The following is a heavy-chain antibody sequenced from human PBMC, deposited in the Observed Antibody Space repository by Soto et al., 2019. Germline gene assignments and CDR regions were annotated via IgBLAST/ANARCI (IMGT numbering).Heavy chain of an antibody. V-gene: IGHV3-23*01. CDR2: ISDSGGTA. J-gene: IGHJ6*02. Sequence: EVHLLESGGGLVQPGGSLRLSCAASGFTFSSYAMSWVRQAPGKGPEWVSTISDSGGTAYYADSVKGRFTISRDNSRNTLYLQMNSLRVEDTAVYYCAKGGVRADYYGMDVWGQGATVTVSS. D-gene: IGHD2-8*01. CDR1: GFTFSSYA. CDR3: AKGGVRADYYGMDV.